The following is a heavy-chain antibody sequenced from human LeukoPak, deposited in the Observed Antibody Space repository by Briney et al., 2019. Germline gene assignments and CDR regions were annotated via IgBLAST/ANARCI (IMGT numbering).Heavy chain of an antibody. CDR1: GFTFSSYA. CDR2: ISGSGGST. J-gene: IGHJ4*02. V-gene: IGHV3-23*01. CDR3: GKQPAWELLLPFDY. Sequence: GGSLRLSCAASGFTFSSYAMSWVRQAPGKGLEWVSAISGSGGSTYYADSVKGRFTISRDNSKNTLYLQMSSLRAEDTAVYYCGKQPAWELLLPFDYWGQGTLVTVSS. D-gene: IGHD1-26*01.